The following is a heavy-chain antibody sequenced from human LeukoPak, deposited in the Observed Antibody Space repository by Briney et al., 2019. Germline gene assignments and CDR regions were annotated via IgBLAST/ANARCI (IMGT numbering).Heavy chain of an antibody. CDR2: ITSSSRTI. Sequence: GGSLRLSCAASGFTFSNYDMNWVRQAPGKGLEWVSYITSSSRTIFYADSVKGRFTISRDNAKNSLYLQMNSLRDEDTAVYYCARQWTVTTVTDYWGQGTLVTVSS. CDR3: ARQWTVTTVTDY. D-gene: IGHD4-17*01. V-gene: IGHV3-48*02. CDR1: GFTFSNYD. J-gene: IGHJ4*02.